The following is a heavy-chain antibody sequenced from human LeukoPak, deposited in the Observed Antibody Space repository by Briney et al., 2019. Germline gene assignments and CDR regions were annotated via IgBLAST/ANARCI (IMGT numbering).Heavy chain of an antibody. Sequence: ASVKVSCKASAYTFISYGISWVRQAPGQGLEWMGWISAYNGNTNNAQKLQGRVTMTTDTSTSTAYMELRSLRSDDTAVYYCARVRDSSGWSEIDYWGQGTLVTVSS. CDR3: ARVRDSSGWSEIDY. V-gene: IGHV1-18*04. D-gene: IGHD6-19*01. CDR1: AYTFISYG. J-gene: IGHJ4*02. CDR2: ISAYNGNT.